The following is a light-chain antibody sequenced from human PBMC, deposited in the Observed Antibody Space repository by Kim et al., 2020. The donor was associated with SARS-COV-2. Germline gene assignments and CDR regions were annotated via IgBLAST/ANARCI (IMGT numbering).Light chain of an antibody. J-gene: IGLJ2*01. CDR3: GTWDSSLSAVV. Sequence: GQKVTISCSGSTSNVGNNYVSWSQQLPGTAPKLLIYDNNKRPSGIPDRFSGSKSGTAATLGITGLQTGDEADYYCGTWDSSLSAVVFGGGTKLTVL. V-gene: IGLV1-51*01. CDR2: DNN. CDR1: TSNVGNNY.